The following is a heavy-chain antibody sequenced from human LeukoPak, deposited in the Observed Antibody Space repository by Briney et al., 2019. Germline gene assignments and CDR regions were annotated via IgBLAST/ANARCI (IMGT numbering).Heavy chain of an antibody. Sequence: GASVKVSCKASGYTFTSYGISWVRQAPGQGLEWMGWISAYNGNTNYAQKLQGRATMTTDTSTSTVYMELRSLRSDDTAVYYFARDLDGPRDIVVVPAASDYYYYGMDVWGQGTTVTVSS. CDR2: ISAYNGNT. V-gene: IGHV1-18*01. D-gene: IGHD2-2*01. J-gene: IGHJ6*02. CDR3: ARDLDGPRDIVVVPAASDYYYYGMDV. CDR1: GYTFTSYG.